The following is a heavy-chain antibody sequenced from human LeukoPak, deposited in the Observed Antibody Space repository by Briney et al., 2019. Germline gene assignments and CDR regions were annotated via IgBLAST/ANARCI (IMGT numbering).Heavy chain of an antibody. CDR2: IYYSGST. V-gene: IGHV4-31*03. J-gene: IGHJ4*02. D-gene: IGHD3-9*01. CDR1: GGSISSGGYY. CDR3: ARGGDILTGYYHDY. Sequence: SETLSLTCTVSGGSISSGGYYWSWIRQHPGKGLEWIGYIYYSGSTYYNPSLKSRVTISVDTSKNQFSLKLSSVTAADTAVYYCARGGDILTGYYHDYWGQGTLVTVSS.